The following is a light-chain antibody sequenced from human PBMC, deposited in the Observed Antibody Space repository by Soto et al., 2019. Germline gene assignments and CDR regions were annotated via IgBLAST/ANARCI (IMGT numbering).Light chain of an antibody. CDR1: SGDIGGYNY. CDR3: RSYAGSYTYV. J-gene: IGLJ1*01. CDR2: EVT. V-gene: IGLV2-14*01. Sequence: QSVLTQPASVSGSPGQSITISGTGTSGDIGGYNYVSWYQQHPGKAPKLLISEVTNRPSGVSNRFSGSKSGNTASLIISGLQAEDEADYYCRSYAGSYTYVFGTGTKVTVL.